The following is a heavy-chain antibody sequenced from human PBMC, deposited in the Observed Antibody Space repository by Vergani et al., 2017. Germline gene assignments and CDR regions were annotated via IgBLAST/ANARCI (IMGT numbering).Heavy chain of an antibody. V-gene: IGHV1-2*06. D-gene: IGHD6-19*01. J-gene: IGHJ4*02. CDR1: GYTFSDYY. Sequence: QVQLVQSGAEVEKPGASVKVSCKASGYTFSDYYMHWVRQAPGQGLEWMGRINPNSGGTDFAQKFRATVTMTRDTSISTAYMELSSLRSEDTAVYYCARDSSGWSDYWGQGTLVTVSS. CDR2: INPNSGGT. CDR3: ARDSSGWSDY.